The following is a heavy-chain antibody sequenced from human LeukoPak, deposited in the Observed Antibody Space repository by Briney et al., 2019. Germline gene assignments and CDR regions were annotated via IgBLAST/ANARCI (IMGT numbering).Heavy chain of an antibody. CDR1: GGSISSSSYY. J-gene: IGHJ5*02. CDR3: ARDIEHCSSTSCYASWFDP. D-gene: IGHD2-2*01. Sequence: NPSETLSLTCTVSGGSISSSSYYWGWIRQPPGKGLEWIGSIYYSGSTYHNPSLKSRVTISVDTSKNQFSLKLSSVTAADTAVYYCARDIEHCSSTSCYASWFDPWGQGTLATVSS. V-gene: IGHV4-39*07. CDR2: IYYSGST.